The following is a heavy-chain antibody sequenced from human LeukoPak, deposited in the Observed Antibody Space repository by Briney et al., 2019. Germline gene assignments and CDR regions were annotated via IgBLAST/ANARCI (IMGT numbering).Heavy chain of an antibody. CDR2: INAYNGNT. D-gene: IGHD6-13*01. J-gene: IGHJ6*03. CDR3: ARDRHIAAAVYYYFMDV. CDR1: GYTFTSYI. V-gene: IGHV1-18*01. Sequence: ASVKVSCKASGYTFTSYIISWVRQAPGQGLEWMGWINAYNGNTDYAQRVQGRVTMTTDTSTSTAYMEVRSLRSDDTAVYYCARDRHIAAAVYYYFMDVWGKGTPVTVSS.